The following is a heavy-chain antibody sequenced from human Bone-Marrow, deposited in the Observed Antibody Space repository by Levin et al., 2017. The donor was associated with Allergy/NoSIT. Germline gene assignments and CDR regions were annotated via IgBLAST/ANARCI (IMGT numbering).Heavy chain of an antibody. CDR1: GYSFSTYW. D-gene: IGHD2-8*02. CDR3: TRRTGAQSGDGLDV. J-gene: IGHJ6*02. V-gene: IGHV5-51*01. CDR2: IYPGDSDT. Sequence: NPGGSLRLSCKASGYSFSTYWIGWVRQMPGKGLEWMGIIYPGDSDTRYSPSFQGQVTISADRSINTAYLQWSSLKASDTAIYYCTRRTGAQSGDGLDVWGQGTSVSVSS.